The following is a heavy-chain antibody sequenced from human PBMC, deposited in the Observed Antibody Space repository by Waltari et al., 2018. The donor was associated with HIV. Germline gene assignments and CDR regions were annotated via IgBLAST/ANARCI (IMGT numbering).Heavy chain of an antibody. CDR2: IYYSGST. Sequence: QVQLQESGPGLVKPSETLSLTCTVSGGSISSYYWNWIRQPPGKGLEWIGYIYYSGSTNYNPSLKSRVTISIDKSNNQFSLDLSSVTAADTAVYYCARGTYDFWSGDEPYYFDYWGQGTLVTVSS. V-gene: IGHV4-59*01. D-gene: IGHD3-3*01. CDR1: GGSISSYY. J-gene: IGHJ4*02. CDR3: ARGTYDFWSGDEPYYFDY.